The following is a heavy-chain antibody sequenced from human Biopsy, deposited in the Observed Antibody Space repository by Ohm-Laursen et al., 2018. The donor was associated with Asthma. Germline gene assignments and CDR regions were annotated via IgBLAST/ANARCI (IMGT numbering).Heavy chain of an antibody. CDR1: GFSFSEFV. Sequence: SLRLSCAASGFSFSEFVMHWVRQAPGKGLEWVAVISYDGSTKYYADSVKGRFTISRDNSKNTLYLQMSSLRVEDTAVYYCARGNHLLDYGGNSGAFDIWGQGTMVTVSS. V-gene: IGHV3-30*03. CDR2: ISYDGSTK. CDR3: ARGNHLLDYGGNSGAFDI. J-gene: IGHJ3*02. D-gene: IGHD4-23*01.